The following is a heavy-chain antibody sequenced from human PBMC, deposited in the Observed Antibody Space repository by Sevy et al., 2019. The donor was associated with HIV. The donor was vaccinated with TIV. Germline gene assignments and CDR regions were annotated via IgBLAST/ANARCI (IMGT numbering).Heavy chain of an antibody. CDR3: AKDGPKKAVAVTRNWIDP. CDR2: IRYDGGNK. V-gene: IGHV3-30*02. J-gene: IGHJ5*02. D-gene: IGHD6-19*01. CDR1: GFTFGSYG. Sequence: GGSLRLSCAASGFTFGSYGMHWVRQAPGKGLEWVAFIRYDGGNKYYGESVKGRFTISRDNSRNNLSLQMNNLTTEDTGMYYCAKDGPKKAVAVTRNWIDPWGQGTLVTVSS.